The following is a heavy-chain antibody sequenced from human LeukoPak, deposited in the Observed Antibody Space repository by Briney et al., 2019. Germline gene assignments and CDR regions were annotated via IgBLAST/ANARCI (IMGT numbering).Heavy chain of an antibody. V-gene: IGHV3-30-3*01. CDR3: ARGDPMVRGILFDY. CDR2: ISYDGSNK. J-gene: IGHJ4*02. Sequence: GGSLRLSCAASGFTFSSYAMHWVRQAPGKGLEWVAVISYDGSNKYYADSVKGRFTISRDNSKNTLYLQMNSLRAEDTAVYYCARGDPMVRGILFDYWGQGTLVTVSS. D-gene: IGHD3-10*01. CDR1: GFTFSSYA.